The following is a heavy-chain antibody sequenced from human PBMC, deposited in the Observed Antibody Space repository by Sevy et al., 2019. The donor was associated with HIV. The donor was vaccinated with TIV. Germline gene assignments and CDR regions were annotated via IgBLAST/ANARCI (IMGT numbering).Heavy chain of an antibody. J-gene: IGHJ3*02. Sequence: ASVKVSCKASGYTFTGYYMHWVRQAPGQGLEWMGWINPNSGGTNYAQTFQGRVTMTRDTSISTAYMELRRLRSDDSAVCYCASFRVVVAATPGYDAFDIWGQGTMVTVSS. V-gene: IGHV1-2*02. D-gene: IGHD2-15*01. CDR2: INPNSGGT. CDR1: GYTFTGYY. CDR3: ASFRVVVAATPGYDAFDI.